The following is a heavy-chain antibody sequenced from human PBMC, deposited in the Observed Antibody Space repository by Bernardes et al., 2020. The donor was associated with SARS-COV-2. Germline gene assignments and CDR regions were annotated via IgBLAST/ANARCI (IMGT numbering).Heavy chain of an antibody. CDR3: EHSPGIARNFRGTFDYYYGMDV. CDR2: IYWNDDK. D-gene: IGHD3-16*01. CDR1: GFSLSTSGVG. V-gene: IGHV2-5*01. J-gene: IGHJ6*02. Sequence: SGPTLVKPTQTLTLTCTFSGFSLSTSGVGVGWIRQPPGKALEWLALIYWNDDKRYSPSLKSRLTITKDTSKNQVVLTMTNMDPVDTATYYCEHSPGIARNFRGTFDYYYGMDVWGQGTTVTVSS.